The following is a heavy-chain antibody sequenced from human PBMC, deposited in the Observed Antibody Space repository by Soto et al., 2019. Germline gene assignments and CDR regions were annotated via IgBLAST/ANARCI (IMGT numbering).Heavy chain of an antibody. J-gene: IGHJ3*02. CDR2: ISDSGGLT. CDR3: GKGNSKWGTGDAFDI. Sequence: VQLLESGGDLVHPGGSLRLSCAASGFAFSSHPMSWVRQAPERGLEWVSGISDSGGLTYNADSVKGRFTISRDNSKNTLFLQMTSLRAEDTAVYYCGKGNSKWGTGDAFDIWGQGTMVTVSS. CDR1: GFAFSSHP. D-gene: IGHD7-27*01. V-gene: IGHV3-23*01.